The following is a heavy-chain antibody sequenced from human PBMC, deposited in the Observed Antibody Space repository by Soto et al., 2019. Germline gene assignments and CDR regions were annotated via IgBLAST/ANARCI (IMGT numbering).Heavy chain of an antibody. D-gene: IGHD3-10*01. V-gene: IGHV4-4*07. J-gene: IGHJ6*02. CDR3: ARDLFEGVTSDYGMDV. Sequence: PSETLSLTCTVSGGSISSYYWSWIRQPAGKGLEWIGRIYTSGSTNYNPSLKSRVTMSVDTSKNQFSLKLSSVTAADTAVYYCARDLFEGVTSDYGMDVWGQGTTVTVSS. CDR2: IYTSGST. CDR1: GGSISSYY.